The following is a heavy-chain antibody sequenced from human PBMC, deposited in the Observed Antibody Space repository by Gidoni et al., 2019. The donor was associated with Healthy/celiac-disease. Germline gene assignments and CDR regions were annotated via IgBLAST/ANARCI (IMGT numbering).Heavy chain of an antibody. CDR1: GFTFSSYG. CDR3: AKDGIGITIFGVVIPRGDHYLDY. V-gene: IGHV3-30*18. Sequence: QVQLVESGGGVVQPGRSLRLSCAASGFTFSSYGMHWVRQAPGKGLEWVAVISYDGSNKYYADSVKGRFTISRDNSKNTLYLQMNSLRAEDTAVYYCAKDGIGITIFGVVIPRGDHYLDYWGQGTLVTVSS. CDR2: ISYDGSNK. D-gene: IGHD3-3*01. J-gene: IGHJ4*02.